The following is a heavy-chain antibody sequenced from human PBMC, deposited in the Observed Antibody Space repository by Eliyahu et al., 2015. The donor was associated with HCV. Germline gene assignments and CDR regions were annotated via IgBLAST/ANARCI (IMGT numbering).Heavy chain of an antibody. CDR1: GGPFADCY. J-gene: IGHJ6*02. CDR2: VYY. Sequence: QERLQQWGPGLLKPSETLSLTCSFXGGGPFADCYWTWIRQSPGKGLXWIGDVYYQLQPVLQEPGHHITRHVQESILPESQCVTAADTAVYYCARKPSGLFHFYGMDVWGQGTTVTVSS. D-gene: IGHD3/OR15-3a*01. V-gene: IGHV4-34*02. CDR3: ARKPSGLFHFYGMDV.